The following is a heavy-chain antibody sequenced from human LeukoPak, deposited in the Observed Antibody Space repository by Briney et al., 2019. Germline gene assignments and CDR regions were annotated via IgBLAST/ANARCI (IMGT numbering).Heavy chain of an antibody. V-gene: IGHV3-30*02. CDR2: IRYDGSNK. D-gene: IGHD4-17*01. CDR1: GFTFSSYG. J-gene: IGHJ4*02. CDR3: AKDRDYGDYYYFDY. Sequence: PGGSLRLSCAASGFTFSSYGMHWVRQAPGKGLEWVACIRYDGSNKYYADSVKGRFTISRDNSKNTLYLQMNSLRAEDTAVYYCAKDRDYGDYYYFDYWGQGTLVTVSS.